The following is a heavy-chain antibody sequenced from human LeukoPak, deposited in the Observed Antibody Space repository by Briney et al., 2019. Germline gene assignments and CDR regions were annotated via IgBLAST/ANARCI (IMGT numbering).Heavy chain of an antibody. V-gene: IGHV4-4*02. Sequence: KPSGTLSLTCAVSGASISSTKWWTWVRQPPGKGLEWIGEINHSGSTNYNPSLKSRVTISVDTSKNQFSLKLSSGTAADTAVYYCARGRIQLWTNWGQGTLVTVSS. CDR2: INHSGST. CDR1: GASISSTKW. CDR3: ARGRIQLWTN. J-gene: IGHJ4*02. D-gene: IGHD5-18*01.